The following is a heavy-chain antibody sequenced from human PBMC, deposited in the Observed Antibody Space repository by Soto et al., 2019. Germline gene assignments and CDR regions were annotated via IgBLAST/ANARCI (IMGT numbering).Heavy chain of an antibody. CDR3: ASRSRYSYGLDY. CDR2: IIPIFGTA. V-gene: IGHV1-69*13. J-gene: IGHJ4*02. CDR1: GGTFCSYA. D-gene: IGHD5-18*01. Sequence: ASVKVSCKASGGTFCSYAISWVRQAPGQGLEWMGGIIPIFGTANYAQKFQGRVTITADESTSTACMELSSMRSEDTAVYYCASRSRYSYGLDYWGQGTLVTVSS.